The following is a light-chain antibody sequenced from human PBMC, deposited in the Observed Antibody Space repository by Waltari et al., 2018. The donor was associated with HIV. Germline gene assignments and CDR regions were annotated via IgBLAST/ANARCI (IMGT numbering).Light chain of an antibody. Sequence: QSVLTQPPSVSAAPGQKVTISCSGNSSNIGNNFVSWYQQFPGTAPNPLIHDPDKRPSWIPERFSGSKPGTSATLGITGLQTGDEAVYYCGTWDSSLSAVVFGGGTKVTVL. CDR1: SSNIGNNF. CDR2: DPD. CDR3: GTWDSSLSAVV. J-gene: IGLJ3*02. V-gene: IGLV1-51*01.